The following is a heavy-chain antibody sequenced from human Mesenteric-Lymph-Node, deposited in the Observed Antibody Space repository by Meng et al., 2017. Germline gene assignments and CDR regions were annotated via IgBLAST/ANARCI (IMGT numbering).Heavy chain of an antibody. D-gene: IGHD6-19*01. V-gene: IGHV3-53*01. CDR1: GFTFSSYE. J-gene: IGHJ2*01. Sequence: GGSLRLSCAASGFTFSSYEMNWVRQAPGTGLEWVSTLYSGGYTYYADFVMGRFTISRDNSKNTLYLQLNSLRDDDTAVYYCARSATVAVAGYYWYFDLWGRGTLVTVSS. CDR2: LYSGGYT. CDR3: ARSATVAVAGYYWYFDL.